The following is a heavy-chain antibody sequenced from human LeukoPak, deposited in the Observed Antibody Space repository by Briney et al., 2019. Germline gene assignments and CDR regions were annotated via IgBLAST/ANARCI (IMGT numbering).Heavy chain of an antibody. CDR2: INQDGSET. CDR1: GSTYGTFW. D-gene: IGHD3-10*01. Sequence: GGSLRLSCEASGSTYGTFWMSWVRQAPGKGLEWVANINQDGSETYYVDSVRGRFAISRDNAKNSLYLHMNSLRAEDTAVYYCARDGFGEPYYYYGMDVWGQGTTVTVSS. V-gene: IGHV3-7*01. J-gene: IGHJ6*02. CDR3: ARDGFGEPYYYYGMDV.